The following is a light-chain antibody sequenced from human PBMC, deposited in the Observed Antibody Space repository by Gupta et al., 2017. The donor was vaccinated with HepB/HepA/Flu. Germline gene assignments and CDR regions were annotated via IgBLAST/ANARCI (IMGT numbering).Light chain of an antibody. CDR2: ATS. J-gene: IGKJ1*01. Sequence: DIVMTQSPGTLSLSTGERASLSCRASQIIDTNYLAWYQQKPGQPPRLLIYATSTRPTGIPDRFSGSGSRRDFTLTIDRLEPEDFGVYYCQHYGTSPRTFGQGTTVEIK. V-gene: IGKV3-20*01. CDR3: QHYGTSPRT. CDR1: QIIDTNY.